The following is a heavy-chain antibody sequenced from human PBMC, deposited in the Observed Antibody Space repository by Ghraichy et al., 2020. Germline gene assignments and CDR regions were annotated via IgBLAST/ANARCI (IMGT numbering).Heavy chain of an antibody. CDR3: ARGGYNYGSNPIDY. D-gene: IGHD5-18*01. CDR2: IKQDESEK. Sequence: GGSLRLSCAASGFTFNNYWMIWFRQAPGKGLEWVAIIKQDESEKLYLDSVKGRFTISRDNAKNSLYLQMNSLRPDDTAVYYCARGGYNYGSNPIDYWGQGTLVTVSS. J-gene: IGHJ4*02. V-gene: IGHV3-7*04. CDR1: GFTFNNYW.